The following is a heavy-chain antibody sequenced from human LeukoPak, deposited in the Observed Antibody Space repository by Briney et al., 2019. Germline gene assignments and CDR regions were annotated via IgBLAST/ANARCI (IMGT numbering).Heavy chain of an antibody. J-gene: IGHJ4*02. CDR1: GGSFSGYY. D-gene: IGHD3-3*01. V-gene: IGHV4-34*01. CDR3: ASLGRIFGVAY. CDR2: INHSGST. Sequence: KTSETLSLTCAVYGGSFSGYYWSWIRQPPGKGLEWIGEINHSGSTNYNPSLKSRVTISVDTSKNQFSLKLSSVTAADTAVYYCASLGRIFGVAYWGQGTLVTVSS.